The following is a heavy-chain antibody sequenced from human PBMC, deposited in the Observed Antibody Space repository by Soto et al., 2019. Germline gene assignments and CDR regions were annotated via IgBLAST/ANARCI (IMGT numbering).Heavy chain of an antibody. V-gene: IGHV4-59*01. D-gene: IGHD3-3*01. J-gene: IGHJ6*03. CDR1: GGSISSYN. Sequence: QVQLQESGPGLVKPSETLSLTCTVSGGSISSYNWSWIRQPPGKGLEWIGYIYYSGSINYNPSLKSRVTISVDTSKNQFSLKLSSVTAADTAVYYCARGRTYYDFWRSIDSGYYYYMDVWGKGTTVTVSS. CDR2: IYYSGSI. CDR3: ARGRTYYDFWRSIDSGYYYYMDV.